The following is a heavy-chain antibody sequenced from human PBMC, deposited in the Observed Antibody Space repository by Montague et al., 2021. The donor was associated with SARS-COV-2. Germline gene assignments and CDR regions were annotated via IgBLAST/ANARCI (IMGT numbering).Heavy chain of an antibody. V-gene: IGHV3-48*03. CDR1: GFTFTLYE. CDR3: ARDREYCSSASCYDIYYGMDV. J-gene: IGHJ6*02. CDR2: ISSSGSII. D-gene: IGHD2-2*01. Sequence: SLRLSCAASGFTFTLYEMNWVRQAPGKGLEWVSYISSSGSIIYYADSVKGRFTISRDVAKNSLYLQMSSLRAEDTAVYYCARDREYCSSASCYDIYYGMDVWGPGTTVTVSS.